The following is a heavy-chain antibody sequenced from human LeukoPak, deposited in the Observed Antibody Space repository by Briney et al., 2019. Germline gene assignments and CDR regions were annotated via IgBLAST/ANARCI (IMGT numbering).Heavy chain of an antibody. V-gene: IGHV3-23*01. Sequence: GESLRLSCAASGFSFSSYATYWVRQAPGKGLEWVSSIDASGGATYYADSVKGRFTISRDNSKNTFYLQMNSLRAEDTAVYFCAKGSGSGWYGWFAPWGQGTLVTVSS. CDR2: IDASGGAT. J-gene: IGHJ5*02. CDR1: GFSFSSYA. D-gene: IGHD6-19*01. CDR3: AKGSGSGWYGWFAP.